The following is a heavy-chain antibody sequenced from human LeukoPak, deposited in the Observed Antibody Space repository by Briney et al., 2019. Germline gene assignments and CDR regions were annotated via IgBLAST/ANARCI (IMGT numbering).Heavy chain of an antibody. Sequence: SETLSLTCTVSGASITSYYWSWIRQPPGKGLEWIGCNDHSRSTTYKPSLKSRVTISVDPSKNQFSLKLSTVTAPDTAVYYCARLSIVGATNFDYWGQGTLVTVSS. J-gene: IGHJ4*02. CDR3: ARLSIVGATNFDY. V-gene: IGHV4-59*08. CDR2: NDHSRST. D-gene: IGHD1-26*01. CDR1: GASITSYY.